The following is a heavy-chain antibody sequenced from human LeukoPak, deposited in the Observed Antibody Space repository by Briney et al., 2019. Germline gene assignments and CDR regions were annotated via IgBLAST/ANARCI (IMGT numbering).Heavy chain of an antibody. CDR1: GGSFSNYY. Sequence: SETLSLTCAVYGGSFSNYYWSWSWIRQSPGKGLEWIGKINHGGSTNYNPSLKSRVTISVDTSKNQFSLQLSSVTAADTAVYYCARVKETATTFHYFDYYMDVWDKGTTVTVSS. D-gene: IGHD1/OR15-1a*01. CDR3: ARVKETATTFHYFDYYMDV. J-gene: IGHJ6*03. V-gene: IGHV4-34*01. CDR2: INHGGST.